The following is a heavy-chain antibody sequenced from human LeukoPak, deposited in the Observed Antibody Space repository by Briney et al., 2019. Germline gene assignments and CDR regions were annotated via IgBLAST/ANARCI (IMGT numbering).Heavy chain of an antibody. CDR2: FDPEDGET. Sequence: ASVKVSCKVSGYTLTELSMHWVRQAPGKGLEWMGGFDPEDGETIYAQKFQGRVTMTIDTSTSTAYMELRSLRSDDTAVYYCARGYPPRRYYDSSGYYSYYFDYWGQGILVTVSS. CDR3: ARGYPPRRYYDSSGYYSYYFDY. V-gene: IGHV1-24*01. D-gene: IGHD3-22*01. J-gene: IGHJ4*02. CDR1: GYTLTELS.